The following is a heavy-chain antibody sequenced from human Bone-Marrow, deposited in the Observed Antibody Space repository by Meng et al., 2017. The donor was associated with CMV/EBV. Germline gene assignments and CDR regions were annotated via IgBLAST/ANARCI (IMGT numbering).Heavy chain of an antibody. CDR2: INSDGSST. J-gene: IGHJ6*02. D-gene: IGHD6-6*01. CDR3: ASSSSSAPYYYYGMDV. V-gene: IGHV3-74*01. Sequence: GESLKISCAASGFTFSSYWMHWVRQAPGKGLVWVSRINSDGSSTSYADSVKGRFTISRDNAKNTLDLQMNSLRAEDTAVYYCASSSSSAPYYYYGMDVWGQGTTVTVSS. CDR1: GFTFSSYW.